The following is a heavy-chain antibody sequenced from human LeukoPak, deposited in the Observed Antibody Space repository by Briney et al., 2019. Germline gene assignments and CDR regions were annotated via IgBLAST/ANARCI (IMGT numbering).Heavy chain of an antibody. V-gene: IGHV4/OR15-8*01. Sequence: SETLSLTCGVSGGSISSGIRWSWVRQPPGKGLEWIGEIHHEGSTKYSPSLKSRVTISVDKSKNQFSLKLNSVTAADTAVYYCARESVGWELSYYFDYWGQGTLVTVSS. CDR3: ARESVGWELSYYFDY. CDR1: GGSISSGIR. D-gene: IGHD1-26*01. J-gene: IGHJ4*02. CDR2: IHHEGST.